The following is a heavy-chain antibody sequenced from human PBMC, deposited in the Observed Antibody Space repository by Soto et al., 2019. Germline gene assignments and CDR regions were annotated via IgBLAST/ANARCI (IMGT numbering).Heavy chain of an antibody. V-gene: IGHV3-74*01. D-gene: IGHD1-1*01. CDR1: GSTFSSHW. CDR3: VRGSSDWNGIDY. J-gene: IGHJ4*02. Sequence: EVQLVESGGGLVQPGGSLRLSCAASGSTFSSHWMHWVRQAPGKGLVWVSRINIDGSGTDYTDSVKGRFTISRDNAKNRLYVQMNNLRVHDTAVYHCVRGSSDWNGIDYWGQGTLVTVSS. CDR2: INIDGSGT.